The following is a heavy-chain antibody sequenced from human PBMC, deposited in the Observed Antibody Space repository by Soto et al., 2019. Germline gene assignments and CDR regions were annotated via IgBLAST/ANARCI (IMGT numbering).Heavy chain of an antibody. CDR1: GFTFSDYY. D-gene: IGHD3-22*01. Sequence: QVQLVESGGGFVKPGGSLRLCCAASGFTFSDYYMSWIRQAPGKGLEWVSYISSGGTTIYYADSVKGRFTISRDDAKNSLFPQMNSLRPEDTAVYFCATKGGGYYFQFDPWGQGTLVTVSS. V-gene: IGHV3-11*01. CDR2: ISSGGTTI. J-gene: IGHJ5*02. CDR3: ATKGGGYYFQFDP.